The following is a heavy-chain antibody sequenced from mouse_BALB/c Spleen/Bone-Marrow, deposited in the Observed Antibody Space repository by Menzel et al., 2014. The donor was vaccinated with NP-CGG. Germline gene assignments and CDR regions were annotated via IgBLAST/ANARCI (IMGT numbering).Heavy chain of an antibody. Sequence: VQLQQSGAELVKPGASVKLSCKASGYTFTSYWMHWVKQRPGQGLEWIGKINPSNGRTNYNEKFKSKATLTVDKSSSTAYMQLSSLTSEDSAVYYCARTYFDYWGQGTTLTVSS. V-gene: IGHV1S81*02. CDR1: GYTFTSYW. J-gene: IGHJ2*01. CDR3: ARTYFDY. CDR2: INPSNGRT.